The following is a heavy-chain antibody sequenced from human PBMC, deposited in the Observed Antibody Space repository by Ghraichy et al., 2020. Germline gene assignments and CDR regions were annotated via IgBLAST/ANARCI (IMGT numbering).Heavy chain of an antibody. CDR2: ISYDGSNK. D-gene: IGHD3-22*01. Sequence: GESLRLSCAASGFTFSSYGMHWVRQAPGKGLEWVAVISYDGSNKYYADSVKGRFTISRDNSKNTLYLQMNSLRAEDTAVYYCANTPPYYDSSGYHSVYYWGQGTLVTVSS. J-gene: IGHJ4*02. CDR3: ANTPPYYDSSGYHSVYY. V-gene: IGHV3-30*18. CDR1: GFTFSSYG.